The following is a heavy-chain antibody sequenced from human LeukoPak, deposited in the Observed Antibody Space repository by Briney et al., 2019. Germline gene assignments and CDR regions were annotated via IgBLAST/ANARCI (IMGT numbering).Heavy chain of an antibody. J-gene: IGHJ4*02. D-gene: IGHD3-10*01. CDR2: INQYGSEK. V-gene: IGHV3-7*01. CDR3: AKGRAGRVRGICDY. Sequence: GGSLRLSCAASGFTFSSYWMSWVRQAPGKGLQWVANINQYGSEKYYVDSVKGRFTISRDNAKNSLYLQMNSLRDEDTAVYFCAKGRAGRVRGICDYWGQGTLVTVSS. CDR1: GFTFSSYW.